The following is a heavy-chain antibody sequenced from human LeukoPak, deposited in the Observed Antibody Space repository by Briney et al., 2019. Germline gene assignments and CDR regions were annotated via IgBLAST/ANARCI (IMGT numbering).Heavy chain of an antibody. Sequence: GGSLRLSCAASGFTSSSYAMHWVRQAPGKGLEWVAVISYDGSNKYYADSVKGRFTISRDNSKNTLYLQMNSLRAEDTAVYYCARGDAVVAASYYFDYWGQGTLVTVSS. J-gene: IGHJ4*02. D-gene: IGHD2-15*01. CDR2: ISYDGSNK. V-gene: IGHV3-30-3*01. CDR1: GFTSSSYA. CDR3: ARGDAVVAASYYFDY.